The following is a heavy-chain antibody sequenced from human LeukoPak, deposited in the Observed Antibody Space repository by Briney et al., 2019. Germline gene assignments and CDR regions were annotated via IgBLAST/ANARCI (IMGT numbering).Heavy chain of an antibody. J-gene: IGHJ4*02. CDR3: ARHIVGALYYFDY. Sequence: GESLKISCKGSGYSFTSYWIGRVRQMPGKGLEWMGIIYPGDSDTRYSPSFQDQVTISADKSISTAYLQWSSLKASDTAMYYCARHIVGALYYFDYWGQGTLVTVSS. V-gene: IGHV5-51*01. CDR2: IYPGDSDT. D-gene: IGHD1-26*01. CDR1: GYSFTSYW.